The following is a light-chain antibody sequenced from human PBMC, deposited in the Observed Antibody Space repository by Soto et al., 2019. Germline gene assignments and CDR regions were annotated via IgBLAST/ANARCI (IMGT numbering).Light chain of an antibody. J-gene: IGKJ4*01. CDR2: DAT. V-gene: IGKV3-11*01. CDR1: QSVNSY. CDR3: QQRSKWPVT. Sequence: EIVLTQSPATLSLSPGERATLSCRASQSVNSYLAWYQQKPGQAPRLLIYDATSRATGIPARFSGSGSGTGVTRTISSLEPEDFAVCCGQQRSKWPVTLGGGAKGEVK.